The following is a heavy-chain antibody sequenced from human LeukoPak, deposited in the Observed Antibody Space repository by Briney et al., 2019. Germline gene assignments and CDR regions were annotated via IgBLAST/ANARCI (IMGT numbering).Heavy chain of an antibody. CDR2: ISSSSSTI. Sequence: GGSLRLSCAASGFTFSSYSMNWVRQAPGKGLEWVSYISSSSSTIYYADSVKGRFTISRDSAKNSLYLQMNSLRAEDTAVYYCARGDSSGYYYEFDYWGQGTLVTVSS. CDR3: ARGDSSGYYYEFDY. J-gene: IGHJ4*02. V-gene: IGHV3-48*01. CDR1: GFTFSSYS. D-gene: IGHD3-22*01.